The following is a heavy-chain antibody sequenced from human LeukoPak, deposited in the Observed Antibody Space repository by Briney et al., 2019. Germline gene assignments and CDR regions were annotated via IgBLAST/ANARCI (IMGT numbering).Heavy chain of an antibody. CDR1: GDSISCCY. Sequence: SDTLSLTCAVSGDSISCCYWTWIRQSAGKGLEWIGRVFISGSTNYNPSLQGRVIMSVDRSKSQFSLSLSSVTAADTAVYYCVRQGYNYGAFNAWGQGTLVTVSS. D-gene: IGHD5-18*01. CDR3: VRQGYNYGAFNA. CDR2: VFISGST. J-gene: IGHJ4*02. V-gene: IGHV4-4*07.